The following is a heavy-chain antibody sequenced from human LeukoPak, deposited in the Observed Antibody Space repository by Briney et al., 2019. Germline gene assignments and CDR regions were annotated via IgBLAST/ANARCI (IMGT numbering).Heavy chain of an antibody. CDR1: GGSFSGYY. D-gene: IGHD3-22*01. V-gene: IGHV4-34*01. Sequence: PSETLSLTCAVYGGSFSGYYWSWIRQPPGKGLEWIGEINHSGSTNYNPSLKSRVTISVDTSKNQFSLKLSSVTAADTAAYYCASADSSALVDYWGQGTLVTVSS. CDR3: ASADSSALVDY. J-gene: IGHJ4*02. CDR2: INHSGST.